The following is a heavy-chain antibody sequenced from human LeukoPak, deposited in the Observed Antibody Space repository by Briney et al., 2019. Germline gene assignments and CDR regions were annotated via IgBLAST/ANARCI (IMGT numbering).Heavy chain of an antibody. Sequence: SVKVSCKASGGTFSSYAISWVRQAPGQGLEWMGRIIPIFGTANYAQKFQGRVTITTDESTSTAYVELSSLRSEDTAVYYCAIVREDLYDYVWSHWGQGTLVTVSS. CDR1: GGTFSSYA. CDR3: AIVREDLYDYVWSH. V-gene: IGHV1-69*05. D-gene: IGHD3-16*01. CDR2: IIPIFGTA. J-gene: IGHJ4*02.